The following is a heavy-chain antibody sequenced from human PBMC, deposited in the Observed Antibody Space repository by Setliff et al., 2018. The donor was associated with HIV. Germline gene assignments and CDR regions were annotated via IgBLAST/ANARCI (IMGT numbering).Heavy chain of an antibody. CDR1: GDSISSSSYY. Sequence: SETLSLTCTVSGDSISSSSYYWGWIRQPPGKGLEWIGSISYSGSTYYNPSLKSRVTISVDTSKNQFSLKLSSVTAADTAVYYCARHSITLVVGVPERDDAFDIWGQGTMVTVSS. CDR3: ARHSITLVVGVPERDDAFDI. D-gene: IGHD3-22*01. CDR2: ISYSGST. J-gene: IGHJ3*02. V-gene: IGHV4-39*01.